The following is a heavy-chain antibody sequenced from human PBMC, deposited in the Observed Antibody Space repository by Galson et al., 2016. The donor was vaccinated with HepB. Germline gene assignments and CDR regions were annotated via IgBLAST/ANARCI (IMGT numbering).Heavy chain of an antibody. CDR2: IYFFGST. J-gene: IGHJ4*02. Sequence: SETLSLTCTVSGGSISSSSHYWGWIRQPPGKGLEWIGNIYFFGSTYYTPSLKSRVTISVDTSKNQFSLKLRSVTAADTAVYYCARQESRYSSGWYFFDYWGQGTLATVSS. D-gene: IGHD6-19*01. CDR3: ARQESRYSSGWYFFDY. CDR1: GGSISSSSHY. V-gene: IGHV4-39*01.